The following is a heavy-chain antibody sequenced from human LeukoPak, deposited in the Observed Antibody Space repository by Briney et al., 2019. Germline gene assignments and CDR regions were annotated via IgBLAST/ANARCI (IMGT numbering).Heavy chain of an antibody. D-gene: IGHD3-22*01. CDR2: IDPNSGDT. Sequence: ASVTVSCKASGYSFTFYFIHWVRQAPGQGLEWMGCIDPNSGDTKYAKKFQGRVSMPRDTSTRTAYMELSRLRSDDTAVYFCARSGSTGYSLDYWGQGTLVTVSS. CDR1: GYSFTFYF. J-gene: IGHJ4*02. CDR3: ARSGSTGYSLDY. V-gene: IGHV1-2*02.